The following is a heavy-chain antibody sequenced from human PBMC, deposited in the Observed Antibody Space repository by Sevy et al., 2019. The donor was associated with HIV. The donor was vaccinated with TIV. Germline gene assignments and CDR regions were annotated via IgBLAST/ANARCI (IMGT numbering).Heavy chain of an antibody. Sequence: SETLSLTCTVSGGSISSGDYYWSWIRQPPGKGLEWIGYIYYSGTTYYNPSLKSRVTISVDTSKNHFSLNLNSVTAADTAVYYRARYCVSTSPHNWFDPWGQGTLVTVSS. CDR3: ARYCVSTSPHNWFDP. D-gene: IGHD2-2*01. J-gene: IGHJ5*02. V-gene: IGHV4-30-4*01. CDR1: GGSISSGDYY. CDR2: IYYSGTT.